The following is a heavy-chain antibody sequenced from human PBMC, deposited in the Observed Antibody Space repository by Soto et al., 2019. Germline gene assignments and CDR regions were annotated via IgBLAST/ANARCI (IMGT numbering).Heavy chain of an antibody. V-gene: IGHV3-15*01. D-gene: IGHD3-3*01. J-gene: IGHJ5*01. CDR3: TWSGTNWFAS. CDR2: IKSGGST. CDR1: GLIFSDAW. Sequence: EVNLVESGGGLVKPGGSLRLSCTASGLIFSDAWMSWVRQAPGKGLEFVGRIKSGGSTDYAAPVKGRFTISRDDSQNTVYLQMNSLKIEDTAVYFCTWSGTNWFASWGQGTPVTVSS.